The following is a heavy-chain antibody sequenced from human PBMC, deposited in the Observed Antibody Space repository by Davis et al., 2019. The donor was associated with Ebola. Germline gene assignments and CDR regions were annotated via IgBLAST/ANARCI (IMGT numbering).Heavy chain of an antibody. D-gene: IGHD6-6*01. CDR3: ARSSIAARPGYYYGMDV. V-gene: IGHV3-33*01. CDR1: GFTFSSYG. CDR2: IWYDGSRK. J-gene: IGHJ6*02. Sequence: PGGSLRLSCAASGFTFSSYGMHWVRQAPGKGLEWVAVIWYDGSRKYYGDSVKGRFTISRDNSNNLLYLQMNSLRAEDTAVYYCARSSIAARPGYYYGMDVWGQGTTVTVSS.